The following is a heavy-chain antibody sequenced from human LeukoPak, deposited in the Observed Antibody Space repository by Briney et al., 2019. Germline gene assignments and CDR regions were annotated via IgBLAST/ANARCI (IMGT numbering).Heavy chain of an antibody. Sequence: PGGSLRLSCAASGFTFSSYAMSWVRQAPGKGLEWVSAISGSGGSTYYADSVKGRFTISRDNAKNSLYLQMNSLRAEDTAVYYCARDSSSWYDAFDIWGQGTMVTVSS. CDR1: GFTFSSYA. CDR3: ARDSSSWYDAFDI. CDR2: ISGSGGST. J-gene: IGHJ3*02. V-gene: IGHV3-23*01. D-gene: IGHD6-13*01.